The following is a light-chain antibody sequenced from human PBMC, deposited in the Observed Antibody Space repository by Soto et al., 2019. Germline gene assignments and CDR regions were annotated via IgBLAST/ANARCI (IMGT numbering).Light chain of an antibody. V-gene: IGKV3-11*01. CDR2: EAS. J-gene: IGKJ3*01. CDR1: QSVATY. CDR3: QQRDNWPLT. Sequence: EIVLTQSPATLSLSPGQRATLSCSASQSVATYLAWYQKRPGQPPRLLIYEASNRATGVPARFSASGSGTDFTLTINNLEPEDFAVYYCQQRDNWPLTFGPGTKVEVK.